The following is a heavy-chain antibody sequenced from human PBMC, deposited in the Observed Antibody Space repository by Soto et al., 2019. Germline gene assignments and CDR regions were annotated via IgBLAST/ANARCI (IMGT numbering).Heavy chain of an antibody. CDR2: IIPIFGTA. CDR1: GGTFSSYA. Sequence: GASVQVSCKASGGTFSSYAISWLRQAPGQGLEWMGGIIPIFGTANYAQKFQGRVTITADESTSTAYMELSSLRSEDTAVYYCARDSLGARGAFDIWGQGTMVTVSS. V-gene: IGHV1-69*13. CDR3: ARDSLGARGAFDI. D-gene: IGHD2-15*01. J-gene: IGHJ3*02.